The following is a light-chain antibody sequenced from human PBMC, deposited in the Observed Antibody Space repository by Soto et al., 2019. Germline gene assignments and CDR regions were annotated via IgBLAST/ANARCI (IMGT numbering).Light chain of an antibody. CDR3: QQYNTYSLFT. V-gene: IGKV1-5*01. J-gene: IGKJ3*01. Sequence: DIQMTQSPSTLSASVGDRVTITCRASQSINVWLAWYQQKPGKAPNLLIYDASSLESGVPSRFSGSGSGTEFTLTISSLQPDDIATYYCQQYNTYSLFTFGPGTKVDIK. CDR2: DAS. CDR1: QSINVW.